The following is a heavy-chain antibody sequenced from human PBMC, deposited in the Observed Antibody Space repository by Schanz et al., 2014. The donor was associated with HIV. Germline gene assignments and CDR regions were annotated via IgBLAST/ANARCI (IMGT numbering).Heavy chain of an antibody. Sequence: QVQLVESGGGVVQPGRSLRLSCAASGFTFTSYAFHWVRQAPGKGLEWVAVLWHDGSNKYYVDSVKDRFTISRDNSKNTLYLQMNGLRAEDTAVYYCARTSRIVIPDRDPRLSYLYGMDVWGQGTTVTVSS. V-gene: IGHV3-33*08. CDR2: LWHDGSNK. CDR3: ARTSRIVIPDRDPRLSYLYGMDV. CDR1: GFTFTSYA. D-gene: IGHD1-26*01. J-gene: IGHJ6*02.